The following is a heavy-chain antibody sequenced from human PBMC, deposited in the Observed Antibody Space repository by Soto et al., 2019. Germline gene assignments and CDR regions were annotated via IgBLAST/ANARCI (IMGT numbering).Heavy chain of an antibody. J-gene: IGHJ4*02. V-gene: IGHV1-46*03. CDR1: GYTFTSHY. Sequence: QVQLVQSGAEVKKPGASVKISCKASGYTFTSHYMHWVRQAPGQGLEWVGMINPTGGGASYEQKFQDSVTITRDTSTSTVYMELSSLRSEDTAVYFCARGSAYDREPFDYWGQGTLVTVSS. D-gene: IGHD5-12*01. CDR3: ARGSAYDREPFDY. CDR2: INPTGGGA.